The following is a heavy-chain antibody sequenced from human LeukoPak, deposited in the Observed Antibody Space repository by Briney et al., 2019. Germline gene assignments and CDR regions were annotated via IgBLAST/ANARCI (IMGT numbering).Heavy chain of an antibody. CDR2: INPSGGST. CDR1: GYAFTSYY. CDR3: ARQSVTHLDY. Sequence: ASVKVSCKASGYAFTSYYMHWVRQAPGQGLEWMGIINPSGGSTSYAQKFQGRVTMTRDTSTSTVYMEPSSLRSEDTAVYYCARQSVTHLDYWGQGTLVTVSS. J-gene: IGHJ4*02. D-gene: IGHD4-17*01. V-gene: IGHV1-46*01.